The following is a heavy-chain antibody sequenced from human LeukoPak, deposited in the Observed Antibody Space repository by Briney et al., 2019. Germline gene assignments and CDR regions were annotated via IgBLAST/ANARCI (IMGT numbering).Heavy chain of an antibody. V-gene: IGHV4-59*01. Sequence: PSETLSLISTVSGGSISSYYWSWIRQPPGKGLEWIGYIYYSGSTNYNPSLKSRVTISVDTSKNQFSLKLSSVTAADTAVYHCARGLGYYDSSVGYWGQGTLVTVSS. D-gene: IGHD3-22*01. CDR1: GGSISSYY. CDR3: ARGLGYYDSSVGY. J-gene: IGHJ4*02. CDR2: IYYSGST.